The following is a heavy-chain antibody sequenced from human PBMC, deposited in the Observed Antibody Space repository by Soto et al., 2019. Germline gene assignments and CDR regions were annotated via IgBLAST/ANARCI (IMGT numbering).Heavy chain of an antibody. CDR3: ARGTRVIPAESDFDY. V-gene: IGHV3-74*01. D-gene: IGHD2-2*01. CDR1: GFTFSTYW. Sequence: EVQLVESGGGLVQPGGSLRLSCAASGFTFSTYWMHWVRQAPGKGLVWVSRTNTDGSSTTYADSVEGRFTISRDNAKNTLYLQMNSLRAEDTAVYYCARGTRVIPAESDFDYWGQGTLSPSPQ. J-gene: IGHJ4*02. CDR2: TNTDGSST.